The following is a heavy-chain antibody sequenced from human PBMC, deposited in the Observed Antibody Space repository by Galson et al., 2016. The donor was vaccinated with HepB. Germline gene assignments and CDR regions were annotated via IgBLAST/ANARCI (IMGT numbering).Heavy chain of an antibody. D-gene: IGHD5-12*01. Sequence: SLRLSCAASGFTFRSYPMHWVRQAPGTGLEWVPVVPHSGNNKSYADSVQGRFTVSRDNSKSTVNLHMNSLRPEDTAVYYCARDLGGYSGYGGNYFGMDVWVQGTTVTVS. V-gene: IGHV3-30-3*01. CDR1: GFTFRSYP. J-gene: IGHJ6*02. CDR2: VPHSGNNK. CDR3: ARDLGGYSGYGGNYFGMDV.